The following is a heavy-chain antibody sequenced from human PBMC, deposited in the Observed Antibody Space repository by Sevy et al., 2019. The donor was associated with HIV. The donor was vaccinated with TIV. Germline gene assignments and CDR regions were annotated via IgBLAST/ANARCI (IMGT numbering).Heavy chain of an antibody. V-gene: IGHV1-69*06. Sequence: ASVKVSCKASGGTFSSYAISWVRQAPGQGLEWMGGIIPIFGTANYAQKFQGRVTITADKSTSTAYMGLRSLSSEDTAVYYCARTSYSGYDYNYYYYYMDVWGKGTTVTVSS. D-gene: IGHD5-12*01. J-gene: IGHJ6*03. CDR1: GGTFSSYA. CDR3: ARTSYSGYDYNYYYYYMDV. CDR2: IIPIFGTA.